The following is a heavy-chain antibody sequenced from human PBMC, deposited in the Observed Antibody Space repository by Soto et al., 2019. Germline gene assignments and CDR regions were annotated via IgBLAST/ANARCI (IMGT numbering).Heavy chain of an antibody. Sequence: SETLSLTCAVSGGSISSSNWWSWVRQPPGKGLEWIGEIYHSGSTDYNPSLKSRVTISVDKSKNQFSLQLSSVTAADTALYYCARDPPLPAAMVDWGQGTLVTVSS. CDR3: ARDPPLPAAMVD. CDR1: GGSISSSNW. J-gene: IGHJ4*02. V-gene: IGHV4-4*02. CDR2: IYHSGST. D-gene: IGHD2-2*01.